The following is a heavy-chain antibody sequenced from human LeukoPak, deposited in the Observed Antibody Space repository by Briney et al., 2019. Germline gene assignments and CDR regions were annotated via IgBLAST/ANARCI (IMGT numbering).Heavy chain of an antibody. CDR3: AREKAGMGEP. D-gene: IGHD6-13*01. V-gene: IGHV4-34*01. CDR1: GGSFSGYY. CDR2: INHSGST. J-gene: IGHJ5*02. Sequence: SETLSLTCAVYGGSFSGYYWSWIRQPPGKGLEWIGEINHSGSTNYNPSLKSRVTISVDTSKNQFSLKLSSVTAADTAVYYCAREKAGMGEPWGQGTLVTVSS.